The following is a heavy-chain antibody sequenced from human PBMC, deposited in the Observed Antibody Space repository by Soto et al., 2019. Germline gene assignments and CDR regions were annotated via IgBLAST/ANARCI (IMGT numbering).Heavy chain of an antibody. V-gene: IGHV3-21*01. Sequence: TGGSLRLSCAASGFTFSSYSMNWVRQAPGKGLEWVSSISSSSSYIYYADSVKGRFTISRDNAKNSLYLQMNSLRAEDTAVYYCARDLSGHGSGWSPRRDYYMDVWGKGTTVTVSS. CDR3: ARDLSGHGSGWSPRRDYYMDV. CDR2: ISSSSSYI. J-gene: IGHJ6*03. D-gene: IGHD6-19*01. CDR1: GFTFSSYS.